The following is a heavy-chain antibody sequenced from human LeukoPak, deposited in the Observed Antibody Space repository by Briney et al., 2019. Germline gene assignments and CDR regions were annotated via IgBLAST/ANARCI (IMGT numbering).Heavy chain of an antibody. Sequence: GGSLRLSCAASGFTFSDHYMSWIRQAPGKGLEWVSYIATGGRNMYYADSVKGRFTISGDNAKNSLYLQMNSLRAEDTAVYYCARIHESNWFDPWGQGTLVTVSS. J-gene: IGHJ5*02. CDR1: GFTFSDHY. CDR3: ARIHESNWFDP. V-gene: IGHV3-11*01. CDR2: IATGGRNM. D-gene: IGHD5-18*01.